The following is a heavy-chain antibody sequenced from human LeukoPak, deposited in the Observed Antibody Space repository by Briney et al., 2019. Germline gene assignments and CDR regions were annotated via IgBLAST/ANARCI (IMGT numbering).Heavy chain of an antibody. V-gene: IGHV3-33*01. CDR3: ARDLDYYDSSGYGD. J-gene: IGHJ4*02. D-gene: IGHD3-22*01. CDR2: IWYDGSNK. CDR1: GFTFSSYG. Sequence: GGSLRLSCAASGFTFSSYGMHWVRQAPGKGLEWVAVIWYDGSNKYYADSVKGRFTISRDNSKNTLYPQMNSLRAEDTAVYYCARDLDYYDSSGYGDWGQGTLVTVSS.